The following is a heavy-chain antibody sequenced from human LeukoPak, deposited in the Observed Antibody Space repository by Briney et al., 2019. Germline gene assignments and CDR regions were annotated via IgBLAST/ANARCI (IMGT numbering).Heavy chain of an antibody. V-gene: IGHV3-7*05. CDR3: AREGKLNY. Sequence: GSLRRSSAASGFTFSSYWMTWVRQAPGKGLEWVANRKQDGSEKYYMDSVKGRFTISRDNPKNSLYLQMNSLRVEDTAVYYCAREGKLNYWGQENVDPVSS. J-gene: IGHJ4*02. CDR1: GFTFSSYW. CDR2: RKQDGSEK.